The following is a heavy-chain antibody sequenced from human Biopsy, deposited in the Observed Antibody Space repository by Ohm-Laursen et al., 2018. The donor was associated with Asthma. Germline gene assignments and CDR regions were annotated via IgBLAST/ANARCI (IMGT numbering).Heavy chain of an antibody. CDR2: VSSSGGAR. Sequence: GSLRLSCAASGFRFSDYGMHWVRQAPGKGLEWVASVSSSGGARDYADSVKGRFTISRDNSKNTLYLQMNSPRAEDTAVYYCARSIYDFWSGYYGMDVWGQGTTVTVSS. V-gene: IGHV3-23*01. CDR3: ARSIYDFWSGYYGMDV. CDR1: GFRFSDYG. J-gene: IGHJ6*02. D-gene: IGHD3-3*01.